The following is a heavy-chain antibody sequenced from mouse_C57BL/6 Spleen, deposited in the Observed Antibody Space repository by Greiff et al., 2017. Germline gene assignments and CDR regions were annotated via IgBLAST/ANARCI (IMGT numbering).Heavy chain of an antibody. CDR1: GYAFTNYL. CDR2: INPGSGGT. J-gene: IGHJ2*01. CDR3: ARSNYFDY. V-gene: IGHV1-54*01. Sequence: QVQLKESGAELVRPGTSVKVSCKASGYAFTNYLIEWVKQRPGQGLEWIGVINPGSGGTNYDEKFKGKATLPADKSSSTAYMQLSSLTSEDSAVYFCARSNYFDYWGQGTTLTVSS.